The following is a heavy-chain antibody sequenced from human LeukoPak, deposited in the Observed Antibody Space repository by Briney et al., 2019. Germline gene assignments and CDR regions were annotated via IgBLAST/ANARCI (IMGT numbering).Heavy chain of an antibody. J-gene: IGHJ4*02. CDR1: GFTFSSYS. CDR3: ASRRLGYSSGWYSGLYYFDY. V-gene: IGHV3-48*01. Sequence: PGGSLRLSCAASGFTFSSYSMNWVRQAPGKGLEWVSYISSSSSTIYYADSVKGRFTISRDNAKNSLYLQMNSLRAEDTAVYYCASRRLGYSSGWYSGLYYFDYWGQGTLVTVSS. CDR2: ISSSSSTI. D-gene: IGHD6-19*01.